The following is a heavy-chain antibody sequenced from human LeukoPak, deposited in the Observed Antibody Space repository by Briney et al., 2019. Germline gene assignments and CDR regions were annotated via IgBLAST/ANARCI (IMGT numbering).Heavy chain of an antibody. D-gene: IGHD2-2*01. CDR2: IHYSGIT. J-gene: IGHJ5*02. CDR3: ARNAARDCTSTACWPRWFDP. V-gene: IGHV4-30-4*01. CDR1: GGPISSGDYY. Sequence: SETLSLTCTVSGGPISSGDYYWSWLRQPPGKGLEWIAYIHYSGITSYNTSLKSRVTISVDTSKNQFSLKLNSVTAADTAVYYCARNAARDCTSTACWPRWFDPWGQGTLVTVSS.